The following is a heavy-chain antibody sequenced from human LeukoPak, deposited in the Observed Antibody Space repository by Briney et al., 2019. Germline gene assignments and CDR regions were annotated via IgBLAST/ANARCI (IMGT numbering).Heavy chain of an antibody. D-gene: IGHD6-6*01. CDR3: ASPLLVRNSSAVDV. V-gene: IGHV5-51*01. J-gene: IGHJ3*01. CDR1: GYRFAIYW. CDR2: IYPGDSDT. Sequence: GESLKISCKSSGYRFAIYWIGWVRQMPGKGLEWMGIIYPGDSDTQYSPSFQGQVTISVDKSINTAYLQWSSLKASDTATYYSASPLLVRNSSAVDVWGQGTVVTVSS.